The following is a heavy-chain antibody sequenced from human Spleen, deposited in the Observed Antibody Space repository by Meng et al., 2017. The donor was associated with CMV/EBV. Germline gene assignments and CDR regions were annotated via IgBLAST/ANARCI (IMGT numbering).Heavy chain of an antibody. CDR2: VRHDGTNI. V-gene: IGHV3-30*02. J-gene: IGHJ4*02. CDR1: GFRFDDCG. Sequence: GGSLRLSCAASGFRFDDCGMHWVRQTPGKGLEWVAFVRHDGTNIFYAASVKGRFTISRDNSKSTVYLQMNSLRPEDSALYYCAKDLLLFGGPNAYFDQWGQGTLVTVSS. D-gene: IGHD3-16*01. CDR3: AKDLLLFGGPNAYFDQ.